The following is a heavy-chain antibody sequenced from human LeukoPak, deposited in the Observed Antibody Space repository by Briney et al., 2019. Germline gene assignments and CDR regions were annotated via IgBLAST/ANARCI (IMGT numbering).Heavy chain of an antibody. CDR1: GYTFTSYA. CDR3: ARDRGYSQYDY. CDR2: INAGNGNT. V-gene: IGHV1-3*01. D-gene: IGHD3-22*01. J-gene: IGHJ4*02. Sequence: VASVTVSCKASGYTFTSYAMHWVRQAPGQRLEWMGWINAGNGNTKYSQKFQGRVTITRDTSASTAYMELSSLRSEDTAVYYCARDRGYSQYDYWGQGTLVTVSS.